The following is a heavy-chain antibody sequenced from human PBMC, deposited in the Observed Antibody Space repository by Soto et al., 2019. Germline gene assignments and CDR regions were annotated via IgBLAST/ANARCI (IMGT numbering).Heavy chain of an antibody. J-gene: IGHJ4*02. Sequence: SETLSLTCTVSGGSISSGGYYWSWIRQHPGKGMEWIGYIYYSGSTYYNPSLKSRVTISVDTSKNQFSLKLSSVTAADTAVYYCARSPTYYYDSSGYSPYDYSCQGTLVTVS. D-gene: IGHD3-22*01. CDR3: ARSPTYYYDSSGYSPYDY. CDR1: GGSISSGGYY. V-gene: IGHV4-31*03. CDR2: IYYSGST.